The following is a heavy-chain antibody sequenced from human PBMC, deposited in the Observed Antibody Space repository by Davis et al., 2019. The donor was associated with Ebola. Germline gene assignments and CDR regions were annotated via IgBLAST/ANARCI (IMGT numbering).Heavy chain of an antibody. CDR3: AREYGDYVPYFDY. D-gene: IGHD4-17*01. CDR2: IKQDGSEK. V-gene: IGHV3-7*01. CDR1: GFTFSSYA. Sequence: PGGSLRLSCAASGFTFSSYAMSWVRQAPGKGLEWVANIKQDGSEKYYVDSVKGRFTISRDNAKNSLYLQMNSLRAEDTAVYYCAREYGDYVPYFDYWGQGTLVTVSS. J-gene: IGHJ4*02.